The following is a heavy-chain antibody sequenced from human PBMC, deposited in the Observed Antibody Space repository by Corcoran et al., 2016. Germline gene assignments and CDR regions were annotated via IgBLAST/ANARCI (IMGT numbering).Heavy chain of an antibody. CDR3: TTDHPRGTVPKRGSGYFDY. D-gene: IGHD3-10*01. CDR2: IKSKKSGGTT. CDR1: GFTFNNAW. Sequence: EVQLVESGGDLVKPGGSLRLSCAASGFTFNNAWMNWVRQAPGKGPEWVGRIKSKKSGGTTDYAAPVKGRFTISRDDSKNTLYLQMDSLRTEHTAKYYGTTDHPRGTVPKRGSGYFDYWGQGTLVTVSP. V-gene: IGHV3-15*07. J-gene: IGHJ4*02.